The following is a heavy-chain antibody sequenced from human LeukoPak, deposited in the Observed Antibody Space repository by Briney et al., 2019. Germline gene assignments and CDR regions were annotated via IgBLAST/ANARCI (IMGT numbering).Heavy chain of an antibody. CDR2: IYPDESNI. J-gene: IGHJ4*02. CDR1: GYSFPTYW. Sequence: GESLKISCEGSGYSFPTYWIAWVRQMPGKGLEWMGIIYPDESNIRYSPSFQGPVTISADKSISTAYLQWSSLKASDTAMYYCARPPSRGYSSSFEYWGQGTLVTVSS. V-gene: IGHV5-51*01. CDR3: ARPPSRGYSSSFEY. D-gene: IGHD2-2*03.